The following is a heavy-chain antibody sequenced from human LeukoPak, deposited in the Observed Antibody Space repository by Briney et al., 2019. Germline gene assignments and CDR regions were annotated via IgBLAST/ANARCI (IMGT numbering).Heavy chain of an antibody. V-gene: IGHV4-59*01. CDR2: TYHGGDT. Sequence: PSETLSLTCTVSGGSMSSYYWSWIRLPPGKGPEWIAFTYHGGDTNYNPSLKSRVTISVDTSKNQFSLKMTSVTAADTAVYYCSRSGTYAGGWYNYFVHWGQGSLVTVSS. D-gene: IGHD6-19*01. CDR1: GGSMSSYY. CDR3: SRSGTYAGGWYNYFVH. J-gene: IGHJ4*02.